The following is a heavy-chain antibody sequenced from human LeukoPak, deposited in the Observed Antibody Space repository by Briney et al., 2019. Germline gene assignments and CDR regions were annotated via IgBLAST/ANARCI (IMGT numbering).Heavy chain of an antibody. J-gene: IGHJ4*02. CDR1: GFTFSDAL. V-gene: IGHV3-15*01. Sequence: GGSLRLSCAASGFTFSDALLSWVRQAPGKGLEWIGRIRTKAEGEPTDYPGPVKGRFTISRDHSKNTLYLQMNSLRTEDTAVYYCTADLSDSSAWSFDYWGQGTLVTVSS. CDR3: TADLSDSSAWSFDY. D-gene: IGHD3-22*01. CDR2: IRTKAEGEPT.